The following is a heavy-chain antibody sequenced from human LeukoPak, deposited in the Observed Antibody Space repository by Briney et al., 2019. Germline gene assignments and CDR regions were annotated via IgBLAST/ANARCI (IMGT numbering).Heavy chain of an antibody. CDR1: GGSISSYY. V-gene: IGHV4-59*01. J-gene: IGHJ4*02. CDR3: ARGQYSGSWSYYFDY. D-gene: IGHD6-13*01. Sequence: SETLSLTCTVSGGSISSYYWNWIRQPPAKGLEWIGYISYSGSTNYSPSLKSRVTISLDTSKNQFSLQLSSVTAADTAVYYCARGQYSGSWSYYFDYWGQGTLVTASS. CDR2: ISYSGST.